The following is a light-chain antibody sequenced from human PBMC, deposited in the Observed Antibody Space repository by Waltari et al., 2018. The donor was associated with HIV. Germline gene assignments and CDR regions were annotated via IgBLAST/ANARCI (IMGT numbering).Light chain of an antibody. CDR1: QDLSTW. V-gene: IGKV1-12*01. CDR2: AAS. CDR3: QQADSFPVT. Sequence: DIQLTQSPSSVSASVGDSVTITCRASQDLSTWLAWYQQKPGKAPRLLIYAASTLQSGVPSRFRGSGSATDFTLTINSAQPEDFATYYCQQADSFPVTFGQGTRLDFK. J-gene: IGKJ5*01.